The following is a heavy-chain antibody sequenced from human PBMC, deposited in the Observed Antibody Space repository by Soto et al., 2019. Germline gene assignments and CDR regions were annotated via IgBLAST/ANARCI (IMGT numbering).Heavy chain of an antibody. CDR2: ISGSGGST. CDR1: GFTFSSYA. Sequence: LRLSCAASGFTFSSYAMSWVRQAPGKGLEWVSAISGSGGSTYYADSVKGRFTISRDNSKNTLYLQMNSLRAEDTAVYYCAKSLAAAGNNWFDPWGQGTLVTVSS. V-gene: IGHV3-23*01. D-gene: IGHD6-13*01. J-gene: IGHJ5*02. CDR3: AKSLAAAGNNWFDP.